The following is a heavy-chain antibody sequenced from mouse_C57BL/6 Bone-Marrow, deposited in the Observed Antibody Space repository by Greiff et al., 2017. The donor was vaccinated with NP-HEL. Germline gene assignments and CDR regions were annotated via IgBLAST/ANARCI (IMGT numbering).Heavy chain of an antibody. Sequence: VQLQQPGAELVRPGSSVKLSCKASGYTFTSYWMDWVKQRPGQGLEWIGNIYPSDSETHYNQKFKDKATLTVDKSSSTAYMQLSSLTSEDSAVYYCARTDYYYGSSYLPDFDVWGTGTTVTVSS. V-gene: IGHV1-61*01. J-gene: IGHJ1*03. CDR1: GYTFTSYW. CDR2: IYPSDSET. CDR3: ARTDYYYGSSYLPDFDV. D-gene: IGHD1-1*01.